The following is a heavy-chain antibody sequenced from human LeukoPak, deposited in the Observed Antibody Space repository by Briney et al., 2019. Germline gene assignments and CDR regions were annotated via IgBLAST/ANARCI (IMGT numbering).Heavy chain of an antibody. D-gene: IGHD3-3*01. CDR2: FSGAGDYT. CDR3: AKHPYNDFWSGYYKGFDY. V-gene: IGHV3-23*01. CDR1: GFTFSSYA. J-gene: IGHJ4*02. Sequence: GGSLRLSCAASGFTFSSYAMSWVRQAPGKGLEWVSSFSGAGDYTHSADSVKGRFIISRDSSKNTLYLQMNSLRVEDTAVYYCAKHPYNDFWSGYYKGFDYWGQGTLVTVSS.